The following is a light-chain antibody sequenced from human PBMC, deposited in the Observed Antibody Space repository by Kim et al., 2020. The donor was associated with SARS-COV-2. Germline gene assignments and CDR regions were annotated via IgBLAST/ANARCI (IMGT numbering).Light chain of an antibody. J-gene: IGKJ1*01. CDR2: KAS. Sequence: DILMTQSPSTLSASVGDRVTITCRASQSISTWLAWYQQKPGKAPKLLIYKASNVESGVPSRFSGSGSGTEFTLPISSLQPDDFATYYCQQYHILWTFGQGTKVDIK. CDR1: QSISTW. CDR3: QQYHILWT. V-gene: IGKV1-5*03.